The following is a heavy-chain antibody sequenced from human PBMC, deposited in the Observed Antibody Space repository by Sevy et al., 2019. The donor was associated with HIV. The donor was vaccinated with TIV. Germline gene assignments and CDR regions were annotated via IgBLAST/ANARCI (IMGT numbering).Heavy chain of an antibody. CDR2: ISSSGSTI. J-gene: IGHJ4*02. CDR3: AKVGPITTFGVVIVDYFDY. V-gene: IGHV3-11*01. D-gene: IGHD3-3*01. CDR1: GFTFSDYY. Sequence: GGSLRLSCAASGFTFSDYYMTWIRQAPGKGLEWVSYISSSGSTIFYADSVKGRFTISRDNAKNSLFLQMNSLRAEDTAVYYCAKVGPITTFGVVIVDYFDYWGQGTLVTVSS.